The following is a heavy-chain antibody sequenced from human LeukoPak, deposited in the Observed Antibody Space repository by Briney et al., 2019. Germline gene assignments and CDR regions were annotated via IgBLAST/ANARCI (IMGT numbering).Heavy chain of an antibody. CDR1: GFTFSSYS. CDR3: AREPTSMGSDY. D-gene: IGHD5-18*01. V-gene: IGHV3-21*01. Sequence: GGSLRLSCAASGFTFSSYSMNWVRQAPGKGLEWVSSHSSSSSYIYYADSVKGRFTISRDNARNSLYLQMNSLRADDAAVYYCAREPTSMGSDYWGQGTLVTVSS. CDR2: HSSSSSYI. J-gene: IGHJ4*02.